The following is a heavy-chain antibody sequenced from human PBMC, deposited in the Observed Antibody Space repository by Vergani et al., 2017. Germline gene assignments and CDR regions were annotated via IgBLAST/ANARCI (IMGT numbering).Heavy chain of an antibody. V-gene: IGHV3-66*02. CDR3: ARGNYYGSGTYVDP. J-gene: IGHJ5*02. D-gene: IGHD3-10*01. Sequence: EVQLLESGGSLKQPGGSVRLSCAASGFTFSTYAMHWVRQAPGKGLKWVSHIYSGDETYYADSVKGRVTISRDTSKNTLHLQINNLRVEDTAVYYCARGNYYGSGTYVDPWGQGTLVTVSS. CDR1: GFTFSTYA. CDR2: IYSGDET.